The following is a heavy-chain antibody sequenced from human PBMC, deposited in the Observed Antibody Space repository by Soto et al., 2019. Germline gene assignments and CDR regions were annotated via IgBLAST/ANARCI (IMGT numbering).Heavy chain of an antibody. V-gene: IGHV4-39*01. J-gene: IGHJ5*02. CDR1: GGSINSSSYF. D-gene: IGHD6-19*01. CDR3: ARHYSSGSRNWFDP. CDR2: IYYSGST. Sequence: PSETLSLTCSVSGGSINSSSYFWGCFRQPPGKGLEWIGSIYYSGSTYYNPSLRSRVTISADTSKNQFSLKLSSVTAADTAVFYCARHYSSGSRNWFDPWGQGTLVTVSS.